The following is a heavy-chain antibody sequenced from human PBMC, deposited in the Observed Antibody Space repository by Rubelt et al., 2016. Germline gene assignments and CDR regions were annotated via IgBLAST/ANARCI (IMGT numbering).Heavy chain of an antibody. CDR3: ASSWYMVW. V-gene: IGHV4-38-2*02. CDR2: INHSGTT. CDR1: GHSISSGYF. Sequence: QVQLQESGPGLVKASETLSLTCTVSGHSISSGYFWGWIRQSPGKGLEWIGEINHSGTTNYNPSLKSRVTMSVDTSKKQFARKLTSVTAADSAVYYCASSWYMVWWGQGTRVTVSS. J-gene: IGHJ4*02. D-gene: IGHD6-13*01.